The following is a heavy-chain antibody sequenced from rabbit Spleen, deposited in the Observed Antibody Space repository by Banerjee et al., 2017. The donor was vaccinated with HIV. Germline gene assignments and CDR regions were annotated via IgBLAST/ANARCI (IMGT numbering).Heavy chain of an antibody. J-gene: IGHJ4*01. CDR1: GVSFNDKDV. CDR2: INAVTGKA. D-gene: IGHD2-1*01. Sequence: QEQLEESGGGLLKPEGSLTLTCKASGVSFNDKDVMCWVRQAPGKGLEWIACINAVTGKAVYASWAKGRFTFSKTSSTTVTLQMTSLTAADTATYVCARGSAAMTMVITGYYLTLWGQGTLVTVS. CDR3: ARGSAAMTMVITGYYLTL. V-gene: IGHV1S45*01.